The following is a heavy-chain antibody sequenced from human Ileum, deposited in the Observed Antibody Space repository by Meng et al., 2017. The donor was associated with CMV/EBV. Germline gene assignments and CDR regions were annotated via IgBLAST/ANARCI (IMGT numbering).Heavy chain of an antibody. J-gene: IGHJ4*02. D-gene: IGHD5-12*01. CDR2: IIPMFDSV. Sequence: QVQLGQSGAEGRKPESSVKVSCKASGGTFTNYAISWVRQAPRQGLEWMGGIIPMFDSVNYAQKFQGRVTITADKSTSTAYMELSSLRSEDTAVYYCATSRGYSAYEAPSFVYWGQGTLVTVSS. CDR3: ATSRGYSAYEAPSFVY. V-gene: IGHV1-69*14. CDR1: GGTFTNYA.